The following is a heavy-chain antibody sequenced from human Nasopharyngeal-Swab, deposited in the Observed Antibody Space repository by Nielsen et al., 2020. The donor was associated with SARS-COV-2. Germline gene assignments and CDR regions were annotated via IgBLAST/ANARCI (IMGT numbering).Heavy chain of an antibody. Sequence: SETLSLTFDVNGGTFSGFFWSWVRLPPGKGLEWIGAVNHIGRADYNPSLKSRVTISVDTSKNQLSLKLTSVTAADTAVYYCARDIFGVVSYFDYGLDVWGQGTTVTVSS. D-gene: IGHD3-3*01. CDR2: VNHIGRA. CDR1: GGTFSGFF. V-gene: IGHV4-34*01. CDR3: ARDIFGVVSYFDYGLDV. J-gene: IGHJ6*02.